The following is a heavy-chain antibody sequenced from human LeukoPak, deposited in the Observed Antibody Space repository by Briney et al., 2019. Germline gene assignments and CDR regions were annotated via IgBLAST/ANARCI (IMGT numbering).Heavy chain of an antibody. V-gene: IGHV5-51*01. Sequence: GESLKISCKGSGYSFTSYWIGWGRQMPGKGLEWMGIIYPRDSDTRYSPSFQGQVTISVDKSISTAYLQWSSLKASDPAMYYCARRNGNYYYGMDVWGQGTTVTVSS. CDR2: IYPRDSDT. CDR1: GYSFTSYW. D-gene: IGHD2-8*01. CDR3: ARRNGNYYYGMDV. J-gene: IGHJ6*02.